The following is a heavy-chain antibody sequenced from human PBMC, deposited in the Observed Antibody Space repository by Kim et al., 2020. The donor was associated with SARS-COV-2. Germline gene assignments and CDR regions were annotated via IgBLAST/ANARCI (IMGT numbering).Heavy chain of an antibody. D-gene: IGHD1-1*01. J-gene: IGHJ5*02. CDR3: ARDKFGTRGPRWFDP. V-gene: IGHV3-48*02. Sequence: DSVKGRFTIARDNAKNALYLQMNSLRDEDAAVYYCARDKFGTRGPRWFDPWGQGTLVTVSS.